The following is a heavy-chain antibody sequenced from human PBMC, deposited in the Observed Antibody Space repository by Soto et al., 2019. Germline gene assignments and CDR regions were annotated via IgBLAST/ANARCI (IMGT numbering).Heavy chain of an antibody. CDR3: ARHRGLDKWFDS. V-gene: IGHV4-30-2*01. CDR2: IYHSGTT. Sequence: PSETLSLTCAVSGGSISSGGYSWSWIRQPPGKGLEWIGYIYHSGTTYYNPSLKSRVTISLDRSKSQFSLNLSSVTAADTAVYYCARHRGLDKWFDSWGPGTLVTVSS. J-gene: IGHJ5*01. CDR1: GGSISSGGYS.